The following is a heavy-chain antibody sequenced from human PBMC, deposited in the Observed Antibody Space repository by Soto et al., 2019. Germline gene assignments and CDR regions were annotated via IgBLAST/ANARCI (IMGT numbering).Heavy chain of an antibody. V-gene: IGHV1-2*02. CDR1: GYTFTGYY. D-gene: IGHD3-10*01. CDR3: AREAKRGDVFDI. CDR2: INPNSGGT. Sequence: ASVKVSCKASGYTFTGYYMHWVRQAPGQGLEWMGWINPNSGGTNYAQKFQGRVTMTRDTSISTAYMELSRLRSDDTAVYYCAREAKRGDVFDIWGQGTMVTVSS. J-gene: IGHJ3*02.